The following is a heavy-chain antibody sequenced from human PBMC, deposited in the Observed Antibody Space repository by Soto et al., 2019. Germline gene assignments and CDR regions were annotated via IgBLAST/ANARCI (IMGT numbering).Heavy chain of an antibody. V-gene: IGHV4-61*01. J-gene: IGHJ4*02. CDR2: IYYSGST. Sequence: SETLSLTCTVSGGSVSSGSYYWSWIRQPPGKGLEWIGYIYYSGSTNYNPSLKSRVTISVDTSKNQFSLKLSSVTAADTAVYYCARTSYDSSGYYIFDSWGQGTLVTVSS. D-gene: IGHD3-22*01. CDR1: GGSVSSGSYY. CDR3: ARTSYDSSGYYIFDS.